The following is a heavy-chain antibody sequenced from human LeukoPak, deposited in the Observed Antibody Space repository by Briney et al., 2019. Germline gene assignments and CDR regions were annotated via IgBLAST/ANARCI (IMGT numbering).Heavy chain of an antibody. J-gene: IGHJ5*02. V-gene: IGHV1-2*02. CDR3: ARGLRWSRNWFDP. CDR1: GYTFTGYY. CDR2: INPHSGGT. D-gene: IGHD5-24*01. Sequence: APVKVSCKASGYTFTGYYIHWVRQAPGQGLEWMGWINPHSGGTNYAQKFQGGVTMTRDTSITTAYMELSSLRSDDTAVYYRARGLRWSRNWFDPWGQGTLVTVSS.